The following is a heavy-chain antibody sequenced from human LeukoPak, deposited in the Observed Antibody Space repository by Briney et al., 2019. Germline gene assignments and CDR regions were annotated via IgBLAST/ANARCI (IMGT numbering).Heavy chain of an antibody. V-gene: IGHV3-33*01. CDR2: IWYDGSNE. J-gene: IGHJ6*02. Sequence: GGSLRLSCAASGFTFSSYGMHWVRQAPGKGLEWVAVIWYDGSNEYYADSVKGRFTISRDNSKNTLYLQMNSLRAEDTAVYYCAREERGYYDFWSGYFYYYYGMDVWGQGTTVTVSS. D-gene: IGHD3-3*01. CDR1: GFTFSSYG. CDR3: AREERGYYDFWSGYFYYYYGMDV.